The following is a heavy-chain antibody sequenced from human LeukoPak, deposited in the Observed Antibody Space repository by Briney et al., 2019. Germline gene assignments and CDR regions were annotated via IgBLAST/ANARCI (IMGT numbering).Heavy chain of an antibody. V-gene: IGHV1-46*01. J-gene: IGHJ4*02. D-gene: IGHD3-10*01. CDR1: GYTFTSYY. CDR3: ARDYHGSGSLTTFDY. CDR2: INPSGGSA. Sequence: ASVKVSCKASGYTFTSYYMHWVRQAPGQGLEWMGIINPSGGSASSARKFQGRVTLTRDTSTSTVYMELSSLRSQDTAVYYCARDYHGSGSLTTFDYWGQGTLVTVSS.